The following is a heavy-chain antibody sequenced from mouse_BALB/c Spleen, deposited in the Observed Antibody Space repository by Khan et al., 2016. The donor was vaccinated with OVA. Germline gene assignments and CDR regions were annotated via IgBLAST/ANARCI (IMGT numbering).Heavy chain of an antibody. CDR3: ARGGYYGFDY. Sequence: EVQLVESGGGLVQPGGSRTLSCAASGITFSSFGMHWVRQAPETGLEWVAYISSGSTTVYYADTVKGRFTISRDNPKTTLFLQMTSLRSEDTAMYYCARGGYYGFDYWGQGTTLTVSS. CDR2: ISSGSTTV. D-gene: IGHD1-1*01. V-gene: IGHV5-17*02. CDR1: GITFSSFG. J-gene: IGHJ2*01.